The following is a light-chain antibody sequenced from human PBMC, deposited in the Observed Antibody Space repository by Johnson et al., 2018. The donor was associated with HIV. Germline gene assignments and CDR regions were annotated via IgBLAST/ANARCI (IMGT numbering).Light chain of an antibody. J-gene: IGLJ1*01. CDR3: GTWDSSLSAYV. CDR2: ETN. Sequence: HSVLTQPPSVSAAPGQKVTISCSGSNSNIGNNYVSWYQQLPGTAPKLLIYETNKRPSGIPDRFSGSKSGTSATLGITGLQTGAEADNYGGTWDSSLSAYVFGTGTKVTVL. CDR1: NSNIGNNY. V-gene: IGLV1-51*02.